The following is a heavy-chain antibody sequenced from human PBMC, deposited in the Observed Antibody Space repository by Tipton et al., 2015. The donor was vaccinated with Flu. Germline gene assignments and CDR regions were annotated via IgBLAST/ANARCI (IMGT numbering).Heavy chain of an antibody. CDR2: IYYSGST. Sequence: TLSLTCTVSGGSISSYYWSWIRQPPGKGLEWIGYIYYSGSTNYNPSLKSRVTISVDTSKNQFSLKLSSVTAADTAVYYCARRHYYMDVWGKGTTVTVSS. V-gene: IGHV4-59*08. J-gene: IGHJ6*03. CDR3: ARRHYYMDV. CDR1: GGSISSYY.